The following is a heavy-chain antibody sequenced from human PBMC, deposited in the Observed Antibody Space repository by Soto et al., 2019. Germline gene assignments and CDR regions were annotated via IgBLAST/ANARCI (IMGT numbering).Heavy chain of an antibody. CDR1: GFIFTSYA. D-gene: IGHD6-19*01. CDR2: ISGSAGST. CDR3: AKAKPSIAVAAPIEY. J-gene: IGHJ4*02. V-gene: IGHV3-23*01. Sequence: EVQVLESGGGLVQPGGSLRLSCAASGFIFTSYAMSWVRQGPGKGLEWVSGISGSAGSTYYADSVKGRFSISRDNSKNTRYLEMNSLRAEDTAIYYCAKAKPSIAVAAPIEYCGQGTLVTVSS.